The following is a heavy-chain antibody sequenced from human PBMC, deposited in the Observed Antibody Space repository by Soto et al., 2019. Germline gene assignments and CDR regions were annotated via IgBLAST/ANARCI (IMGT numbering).Heavy chain of an antibody. CDR1: GGTFSSYA. CDR3: ASRFVSSGYYTY. J-gene: IGHJ4*02. D-gene: IGHD3-22*01. CDR2: IIAIFGTA. V-gene: IGHV1-69*13. Sequence: SVKVSCKASGGTFSSYAISWVRQAPGQGLEWMGGIIAIFGTANCAQKFQGRVTITADEATSTAYMELSSLRYEDTAVYYCASRFVSSGYYTYWGQGTLVTVSS.